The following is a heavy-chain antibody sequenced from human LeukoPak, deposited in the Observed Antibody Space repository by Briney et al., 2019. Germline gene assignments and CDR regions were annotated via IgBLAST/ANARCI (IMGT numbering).Heavy chain of an antibody. V-gene: IGHV3-74*01. CDR2: LYTDGSTT. Sequence: GGSLRLSCAASGFSFSDYWMHWVRQAPGKGVVWVSGLYTDGSTTTYAESVKGRFTISRDNAKNTLYLQMHSLRAEDTAMYYCASSGVGTAMPLDYWGQGTLVTVSS. CDR1: GFSFSDYW. J-gene: IGHJ4*02. D-gene: IGHD5-18*01. CDR3: ASSGVGTAMPLDY.